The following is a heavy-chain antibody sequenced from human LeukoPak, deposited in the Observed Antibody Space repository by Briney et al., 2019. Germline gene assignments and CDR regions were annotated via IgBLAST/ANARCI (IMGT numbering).Heavy chain of an antibody. CDR1: GYTFTSYG. D-gene: IGHD3-16*01. CDR2: ISAYNGNT. J-gene: IGHJ4*02. CDR3: VRALGVGFGQNAYYFDF. V-gene: IGHV1-18*01. Sequence: ASVKVSCKASGYTFTSYGISWVRQAPGQGLEWMGWISAYNGNTNYAQKLQGRVTMTTDTSTSTAYMELRSLRSDDTAVYYCVRALGVGFGQNAYYFDFWGRAPWSPCRQ.